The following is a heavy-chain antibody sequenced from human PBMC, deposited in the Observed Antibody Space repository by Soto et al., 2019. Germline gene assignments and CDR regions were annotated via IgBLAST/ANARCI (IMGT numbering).Heavy chain of an antibody. CDR1: YW. D-gene: IGHD2-21*01. CDR3: ARGEATHNWFDP. CDR2: IYPGDSDT. Sequence: YWIGWVRQMPGKGLEWMGIIYPGDSDTRYSPSFQGQVTISADKSISTAYLQWSSLKASDTAMYYCARGEATHNWFDPWGQGTLVTVSS. J-gene: IGHJ5*02. V-gene: IGHV5-51*01.